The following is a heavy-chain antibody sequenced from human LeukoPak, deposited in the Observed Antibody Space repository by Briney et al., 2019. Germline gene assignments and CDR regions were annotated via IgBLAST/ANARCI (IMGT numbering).Heavy chain of an antibody. J-gene: IGHJ4*02. CDR1: GFTFNNYA. V-gene: IGHV3-23*01. Sequence: GGSLRLSCAASGFTFNNYAMSWVRQAPGKGLEWVSAISGSVGSTYYADSVKGRFTISRDNSKNTLYLQMNSLRAEDTAVYYCAKGAIFGVGTVFDYWGQGTLVTVSS. CDR3: AKGAIFGVGTVFDY. CDR2: ISGSVGST. D-gene: IGHD3-3*01.